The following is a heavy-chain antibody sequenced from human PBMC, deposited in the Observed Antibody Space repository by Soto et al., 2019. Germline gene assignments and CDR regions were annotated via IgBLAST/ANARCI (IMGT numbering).Heavy chain of an antibody. CDR2: IYSGGST. CDR3: ARGPGGFGDFSLDY. V-gene: IGHV4-4*07. Sequence: QVQLQESGPGLVKPSETLSLSCGVSGGSISQYYWSWILQPAGKGLDWIRRIYSGGSTNYNPSLERRVTMSVDTSKNKFSLKLSSVTAADTAVYYCARGPGGFGDFSLDYWGQGTLVTVSS. J-gene: IGHJ4*02. CDR1: GGSISQYY. D-gene: IGHD3-10*01.